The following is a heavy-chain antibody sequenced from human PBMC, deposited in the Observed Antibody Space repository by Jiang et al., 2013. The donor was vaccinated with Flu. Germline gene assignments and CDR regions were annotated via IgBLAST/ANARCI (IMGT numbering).Heavy chain of an antibody. CDR3: ARQKECPHGVCYDRWIDL. D-gene: IGHD2-8*01. V-gene: IGHV4-59*08. CDR2: IYSSGTT. CDR1: GGSVTGYH. Sequence: GSGLVKPSETLSLTCTVSGGSVTGYHWSWFRQPPGKGLEWIGYIYSSGTTNYNPSLKSRVTMSVDTSRNHLSLQLSSVTAADTAFYYCARQKECPHGVCYDRWIDLWGQGRLVTVSS. J-gene: IGHJ5*02.